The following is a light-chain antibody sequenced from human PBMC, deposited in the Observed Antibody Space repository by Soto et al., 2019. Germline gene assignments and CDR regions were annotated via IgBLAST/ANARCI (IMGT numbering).Light chain of an antibody. J-gene: IGKJ3*01. V-gene: IGKV1-33*01. CDR1: QNINNY. CDR3: QQANSFPLT. Sequence: DIQMTQSPSSLSASVGDRVTITCQASQNINNYLNWYQQKPGRAPKLLIYDASNLEAGVPSRFRGSGSGTDFTFTISRLQPEDFGTYYCQQANSFPLTFGPGTKVDMK. CDR2: DAS.